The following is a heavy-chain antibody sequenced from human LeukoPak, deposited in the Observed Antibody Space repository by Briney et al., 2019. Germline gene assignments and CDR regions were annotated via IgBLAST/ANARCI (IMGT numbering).Heavy chain of an antibody. Sequence: SQTLSLTCAISGDSVSSNSAAWNWIRQSPSRGLEWLGRTYYRSKWYNDYAVSVKSRITINPDTSKNQFSLQLNSVTPEDTAVYYRARDRGGSYRPTDAFDIWGQGTMVTVSS. CDR3: ARDRGGSYRPTDAFDI. CDR2: TYYRSKWYN. J-gene: IGHJ3*02. CDR1: GDSVSSNSAA. D-gene: IGHD1-26*01. V-gene: IGHV6-1*01.